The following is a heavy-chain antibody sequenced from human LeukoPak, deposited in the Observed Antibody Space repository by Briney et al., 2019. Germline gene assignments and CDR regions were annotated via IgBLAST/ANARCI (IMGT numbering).Heavy chain of an antibody. V-gene: IGHV1-2*02. CDR1: GYSFTSYA. Sequence: ASVKVSCKASGYSFTSYAINWVRQAPGQGLEWMGWINPNSGGTNYAQKFQGRVTMTRDTSISTAYMELSRLRSDDTAVYYCARDRIAARPTFDYWGQGTLVTVSS. CDR3: ARDRIAARPTFDY. CDR2: INPNSGGT. J-gene: IGHJ4*02. D-gene: IGHD6-6*01.